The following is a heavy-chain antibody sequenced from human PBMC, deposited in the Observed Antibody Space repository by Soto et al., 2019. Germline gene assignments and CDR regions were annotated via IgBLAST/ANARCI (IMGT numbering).Heavy chain of an antibody. CDR1: GYTFTSYG. V-gene: IGHV1-18*01. CDR3: AAFIAARLYWFDP. J-gene: IGHJ5*02. CDR2: ISAYNGNT. D-gene: IGHD6-6*01. Sequence: ASVKVSCKASGYTFTSYGISWVRQAPGQGLEWMGWISAYNGNTNYAQKLQGRVTMTTDTSTSTAHMELRSLRSDDTAVYYCAAFIAARLYWFDPWGQGTLVTVSS.